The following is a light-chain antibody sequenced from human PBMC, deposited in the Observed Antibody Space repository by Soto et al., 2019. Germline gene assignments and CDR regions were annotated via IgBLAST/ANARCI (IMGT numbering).Light chain of an antibody. CDR2: DAS. V-gene: IGKV3-11*01. CDR1: QSVSTY. J-gene: IGKJ1*01. CDR3: QQRSNWPPWT. Sequence: PGERPTLSCRASQSVSTYLAWYQQTPGRPPRLLIYDASNRATGIPARFSGSGSGTDFTLTISSLEPEDFAVYYCQQRSNWPPWTFGQGTKVDIK.